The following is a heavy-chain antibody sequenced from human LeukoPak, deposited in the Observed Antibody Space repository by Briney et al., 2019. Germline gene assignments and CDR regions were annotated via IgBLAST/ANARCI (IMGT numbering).Heavy chain of an antibody. J-gene: IGHJ4*02. CDR3: ASPHSSGYLDY. Sequence: PGGSLRLSCAASGFTVSSNYMSWVRQAPGKGLEWVSVIYSGGSTYYADSVKGRFTISRDNSKNTLYLQMNGLRAEDTAVYYCASPHSSGYLDYWGQGTLVTVSS. CDR1: GFTVSSNY. V-gene: IGHV3-66*01. D-gene: IGHD3-22*01. CDR2: IYSGGST.